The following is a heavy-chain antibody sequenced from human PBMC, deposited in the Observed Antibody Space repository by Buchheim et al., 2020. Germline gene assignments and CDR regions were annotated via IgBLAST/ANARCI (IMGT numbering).Heavy chain of an antibody. CDR2: ISYDGSNK. D-gene: IGHD6-13*01. Sequence: QVQLVESGGGVVQPGRSLRLSCAASGFTFSSYGMHWVRQAPGKGLEWVAVISYDGSNKYYAESVKGRFTISRDNSKSTLYLQVNSLRAEDTAVYYCAKDRAAGSRGYYYGMDVWGQGTT. V-gene: IGHV3-30*18. J-gene: IGHJ6*02. CDR3: AKDRAAGSRGYYYGMDV. CDR1: GFTFSSYG.